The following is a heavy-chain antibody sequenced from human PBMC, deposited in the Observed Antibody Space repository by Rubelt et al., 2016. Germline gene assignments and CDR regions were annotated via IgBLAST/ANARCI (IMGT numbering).Heavy chain of an antibody. D-gene: IGHD6-19*01. CDR1: GGSISSSSYY. CDR3: ARDYRAVAGIALDY. J-gene: IGHJ4*02. Sequence: QLQLQESGPGLVKPSETLSLTCTVSGGSISSSSYYWGWIRQPPGKGLEWIGSIYYSGSTYYNPALKGRGTISGDRSKNQCYLKMSSVTAADTAVYYCARDYRAVAGIALDYWGQGTLVTVSS. V-gene: IGHV4-39*02. CDR2: IYYSGST.